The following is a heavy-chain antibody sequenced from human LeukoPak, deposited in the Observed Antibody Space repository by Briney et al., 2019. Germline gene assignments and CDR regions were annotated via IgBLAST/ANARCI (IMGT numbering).Heavy chain of an antibody. D-gene: IGHD1-14*01. V-gene: IGHV1-2*02. CDR1: GYTFTGYY. CDR3: ARVCSDRNPRLTYAEYFQH. Sequence: GASVKVSCKASGYTFTGYYMHWVRQAPGQGLEWMGWINPNSGGTNYAQKFQGRVTMTGDTSISTAYMELSRLRSDDTAVYYCARVCSDRNPRLTYAEYFQHWGQGTLVTVSS. CDR2: INPNSGGT. J-gene: IGHJ1*01.